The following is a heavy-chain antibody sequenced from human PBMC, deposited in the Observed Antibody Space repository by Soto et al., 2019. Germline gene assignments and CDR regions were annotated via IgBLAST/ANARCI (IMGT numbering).Heavy chain of an antibody. J-gene: IGHJ4*02. Sequence: VGSLRLSCEASGFTLRNYAMTWIRQAPGKGLEWVSLISANDVGTYYAESVKTRFTISTDQSRNTVYLQMDSLRADDTAIYYCAKAKNDYNWDNRPPFDYWGQGTLVTVSS. CDR2: ISANDVGT. CDR3: AKAKNDYNWDNRPPFDY. CDR1: GFTLRNYA. D-gene: IGHD1-20*01. V-gene: IGHV3-23*01.